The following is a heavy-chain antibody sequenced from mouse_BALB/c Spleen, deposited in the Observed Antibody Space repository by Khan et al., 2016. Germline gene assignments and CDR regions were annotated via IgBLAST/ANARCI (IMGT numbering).Heavy chain of an antibody. V-gene: IGHV1-9*01. D-gene: IGHD3-2*01. Sequence: QVQLKQSGAELMKPGASVKISCTATGYTFSSYWLEWVKQRPGHGLEWIGEILPGSGRTNYNEKFRGKATFTADTSSNTAYMQLSSLTSEDSAVHYGARTDRQRYFNYWGQGTTLTVSS. CDR2: ILPGSGRT. CDR3: ARTDRQRYFNY. CDR1: GYTFSSYW. J-gene: IGHJ2*01.